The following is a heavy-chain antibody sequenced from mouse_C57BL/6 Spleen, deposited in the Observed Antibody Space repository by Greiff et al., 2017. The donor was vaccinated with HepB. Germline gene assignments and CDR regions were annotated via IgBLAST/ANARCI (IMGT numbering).Heavy chain of an antibody. CDR3: ARRDWDGSYFDY. CDR1: GFTFSSYT. J-gene: IGHJ2*01. D-gene: IGHD4-1*01. Sequence: EVKLMESGGGLVKPGESLKLSCAASGFTFSSYTMSWVRQTPEKRLEWVATISGGGGNTYYPDSVKGRFTISRDNAKNTLYLQMSSRRSEDTALYYCARRDWDGSYFDYWGQGTTLTVSS. V-gene: IGHV5-9*01. CDR2: ISGGGGNT.